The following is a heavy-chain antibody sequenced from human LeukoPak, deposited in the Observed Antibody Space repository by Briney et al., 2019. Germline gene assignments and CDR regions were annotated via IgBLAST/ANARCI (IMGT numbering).Heavy chain of an antibody. V-gene: IGHV3-53*01. CDR2: IHSAGST. Sequence: GGSLRLSCAASGFTVSSNYMSWVRQAPGKGLEWVSVIHSAGSTSYADSVKGRFTISRDNSKNTLYLQMNSLTAEDTAVYHCTGDRVGRQISSAYYGDWGQGTQVTVSS. D-gene: IGHD3-22*01. CDR3: TGDRVGRQISSAYYGD. CDR1: GFTVSSNY. J-gene: IGHJ4*02.